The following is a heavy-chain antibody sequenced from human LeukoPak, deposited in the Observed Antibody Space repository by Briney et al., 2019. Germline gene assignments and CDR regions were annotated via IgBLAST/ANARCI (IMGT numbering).Heavy chain of an antibody. J-gene: IGHJ4*02. CDR2: ISYDGSNK. Sequence: PGRSLRLSCAASGFTFSSYGMHWVRQAPGKGLEWVAVISYDGSNKYYADSVKGRFTISRDNSKNTLYLQMNSLRAEDTAVYYCAKEGSIFGVVIRPYYFDYWGQGTRVTVSS. D-gene: IGHD3-3*01. CDR3: AKEGSIFGVVIRPYYFDY. V-gene: IGHV3-30*18. CDR1: GFTFSSYG.